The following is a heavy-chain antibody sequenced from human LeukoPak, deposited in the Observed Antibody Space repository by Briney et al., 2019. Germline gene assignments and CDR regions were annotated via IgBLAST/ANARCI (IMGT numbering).Heavy chain of an antibody. CDR1: GFTFSSYW. CDR2: IKQDGSEK. D-gene: IGHD1-14*01. Sequence: QAGGSLRLSCAASGFTFSSYWMSWVRQAPGKGLEWVANIKQDGSEKYYVDSVKGRFTISRDNSKNTLYLQMNSLRAEDTAVYYCAKVRSYGATNTGTKIHDPWGQGTLVTVSS. CDR3: AKVRSYGATNTGTKIHDP. J-gene: IGHJ5*02. V-gene: IGHV3-7*03.